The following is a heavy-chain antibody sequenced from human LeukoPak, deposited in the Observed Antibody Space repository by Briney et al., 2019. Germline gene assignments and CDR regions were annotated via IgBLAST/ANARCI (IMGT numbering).Heavy chain of an antibody. V-gene: IGHV4-4*07. J-gene: IGHJ4*02. CDR2: IYTSGST. Sequence: SETLSLTCTVSGGSISSYYWSWIRQPAGKGLEWIGRIYTSGSTNYNPSLKSRVTMSVDTSKNQFSLKLSSVTAADTAVYYCARSGRGYYDSSGYYSYFDCWGQGTLVTVSS. CDR3: ARSGRGYYDSSGYYSYFDC. CDR1: GGSISSYY. D-gene: IGHD3-22*01.